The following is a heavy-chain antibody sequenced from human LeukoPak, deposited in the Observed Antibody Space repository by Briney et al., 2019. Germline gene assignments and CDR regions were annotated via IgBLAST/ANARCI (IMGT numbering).Heavy chain of an antibody. V-gene: IGHV4-4*07. Sequence: PSETLSLTCTVSGDSISSYYWSWIRQPAGKGLEWIGRFYTSGSTNYNPSLKSRVTMSVDTSKNQFSLKLSSVTAADTAVYYCARDLRYQPSNYYYYYMDVRGKGTTVTVSS. CDR2: FYTSGST. CDR3: ARDLRYQPSNYYYYYMDV. CDR1: GDSISSYY. D-gene: IGHD2-2*01. J-gene: IGHJ6*03.